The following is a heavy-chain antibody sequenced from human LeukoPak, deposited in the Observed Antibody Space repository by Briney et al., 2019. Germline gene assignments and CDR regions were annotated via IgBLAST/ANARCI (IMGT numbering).Heavy chain of an antibody. J-gene: IGHJ4*02. CDR2: ISGSGGST. V-gene: IGHV3-23*01. Sequence: GGSLRLSCAASGFTFSSYAMSWVRQAPGKGLEWVSAISGSGGSTYYADSVKGRFTISRDNSENTLYLQMNSLRAEDTAVYYCVKPPYYYDSSVNFDYWGQGTLVTVSS. D-gene: IGHD3-22*01. CDR1: GFTFSSYA. CDR3: VKPPYYYDSSVNFDY.